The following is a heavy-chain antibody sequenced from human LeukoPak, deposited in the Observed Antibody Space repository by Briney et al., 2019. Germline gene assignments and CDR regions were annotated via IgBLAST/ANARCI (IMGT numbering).Heavy chain of an antibody. Sequence: GGSLRLSCAASGFTFSSYGMHWVRQAPGKGLEWVAFIRYDGSNKYYADSVKGRFTISRDNSKNTVYLQMNSLRPEDTALYYCARESHEGATRAYNWFDPWGQGTLVTVSS. D-gene: IGHD1-26*01. CDR3: ARESHEGATRAYNWFDP. CDR1: GFTFSSYG. J-gene: IGHJ5*02. CDR2: IRYDGSNK. V-gene: IGHV3-30*02.